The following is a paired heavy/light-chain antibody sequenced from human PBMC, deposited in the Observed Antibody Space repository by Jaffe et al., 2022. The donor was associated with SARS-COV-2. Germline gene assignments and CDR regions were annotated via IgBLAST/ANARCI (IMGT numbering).Light chain of an antibody. CDR2: DAS. V-gene: IGKV3-15*01. CDR3: QQCNNWPQT. Sequence: EIVMTQSPATLSVSPGERATLSCRASQSVNSNLAWYQQKPGQAPRLLIYDASTRATGIPARFSGSGSGTEFTLTISSLQSEDFAVYYCQQCNNWPQTFGQGTKVEIK. CDR1: QSVNSN. J-gene: IGKJ1*01.
Heavy chain of an antibody. CDR2: ISYDGNNK. D-gene: IGHD3-10*01. J-gene: IGHJ6*02. CDR1: GFTFSSYG. CDR3: ANPSYYFGSGRYFSSRSGGAMDV. Sequence: QVQLVESGGGVVQPGRSLRLSCAASGFTFSSYGMHWVRQAPGKGLEWVTFISYDGNNKYYADSVKGRFTISRDNSKNTLYLQMNSLRAEDTAVYYCANPSYYFGSGRYFSSRSGGAMDVWGQGTTVTVSS. V-gene: IGHV3-30*18.